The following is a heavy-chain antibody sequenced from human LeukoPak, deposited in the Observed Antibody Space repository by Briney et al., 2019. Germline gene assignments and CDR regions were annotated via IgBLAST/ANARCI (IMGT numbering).Heavy chain of an antibody. D-gene: IGHD2-2*01. V-gene: IGHV3-33*01. J-gene: IGHJ4*02. CDR2: IWSDGSTK. Sequence: GGSLRLSCVASGFTFRSYGIHWVRQAPGKGLEWVAVIWSDGSTKFYADSVKGRFTISRDNSKNTLYLQMNSLRAEDTAVYYCARDKDCSSTSCYLPIDYWGQGTLVTVSS. CDR3: ARDKDCSSTSCYLPIDY. CDR1: GFTFRSYG.